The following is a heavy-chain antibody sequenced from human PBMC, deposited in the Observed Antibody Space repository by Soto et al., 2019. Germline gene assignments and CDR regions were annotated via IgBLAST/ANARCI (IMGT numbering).Heavy chain of an antibody. Sequence: QVQLQESGPGLVKPSQNLSLTCTVSGDSITSGTYYWSWIRQSPGKGLDWIGYIYYNGSTYYNTSIKSRVTISLDTSKNQFDLKLRSVTAADTAIYYCARHCRGGTFYPANYFDYWGQRALVIVSS. V-gene: IGHV4-31*03. J-gene: IGHJ4*02. D-gene: IGHD2-15*01. CDR2: IYYNGST. CDR3: ARHCRGGTFYPANYFDY. CDR1: GDSITSGTYY.